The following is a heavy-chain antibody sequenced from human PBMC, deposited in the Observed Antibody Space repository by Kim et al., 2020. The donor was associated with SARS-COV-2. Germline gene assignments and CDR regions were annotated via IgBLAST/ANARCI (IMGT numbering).Heavy chain of an antibody. CDR2: IYYSGST. CDR1: GGSISSSSYY. D-gene: IGHD1-26*01. Sequence: SETLSLTCTVSGGSISSSSYYWGWIRQPPGKGLEWIGSIYYSGSTYYNPSLKSRVTISVDTSKNQFSLKLSSVTAADTAVYYCARHWELGSPGALDYYYGMDVWGQGTTVTVSS. CDR3: ARHWELGSPGALDYYYGMDV. V-gene: IGHV4-39*01. J-gene: IGHJ6*02.